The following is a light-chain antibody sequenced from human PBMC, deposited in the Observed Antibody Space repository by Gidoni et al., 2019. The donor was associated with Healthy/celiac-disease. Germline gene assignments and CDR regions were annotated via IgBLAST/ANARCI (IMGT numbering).Light chain of an antibody. Sequence: DIEMTQSPSSLSASVGDRVTITCQASQYISNYLNWYQQKPGKAPKLLIYEASNLETGVPNRFSGSGSGTDFTFTISSLQPEDIATYYCQQYDNLPLTFGGGTKVEIK. V-gene: IGKV1-33*01. CDR1: QYISNY. CDR2: EAS. J-gene: IGKJ4*01. CDR3: QQYDNLPLT.